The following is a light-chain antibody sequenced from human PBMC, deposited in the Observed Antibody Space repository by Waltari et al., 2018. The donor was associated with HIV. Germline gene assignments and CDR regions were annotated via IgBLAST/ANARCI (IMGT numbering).Light chain of an antibody. J-gene: IGKJ2*01. CDR1: QSVGSD. CDR2: GAS. CDR3: QQYYNWLPYT. V-gene: IGKV3-15*01. Sequence: EIVMTQSPATLSVSPGERATLSCRASQSVGSDLAWYRQKPGQAPRLVIYGASTRATGIPARFSGSGSGTEFTLTISSLQSADFAVYYCQQYYNWLPYTFGQGTKLEIK.